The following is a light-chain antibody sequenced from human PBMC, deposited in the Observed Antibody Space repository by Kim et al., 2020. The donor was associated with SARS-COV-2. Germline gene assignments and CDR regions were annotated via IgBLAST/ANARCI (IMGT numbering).Light chain of an antibody. J-gene: IGKJ3*01. CDR1: QSVTRNN. CDR3: HQYVNFPRT. CDR2: GAS. V-gene: IGKV3-20*01. Sequence: SPGERATLSCRASQSVTRNNLAWYQQKPGHAPSLLISGASNRATGIPDRFSGSGSGTDFTLTISRLEPEDFAVYYCHQYVNFPRTFGPGTKVDIK.